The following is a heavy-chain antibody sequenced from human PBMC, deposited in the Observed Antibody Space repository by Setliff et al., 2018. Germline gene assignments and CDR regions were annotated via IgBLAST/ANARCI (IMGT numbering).Heavy chain of an antibody. V-gene: IGHV4-39*02. CDR2: FYYIGST. Sequence: PSETLSLTCTVSGGSISSSSYYWGWIRQAPGKGLEWIGSFYYIGSTYYNPSLKSRVTISVDTSKNHFSLKLTSVTASDTAVYYCVRLPVTVVRGVMTYFAYWGQGTLVTVSS. J-gene: IGHJ4*02. CDR1: GGSISSSSYY. D-gene: IGHD3-10*01. CDR3: VRLPVTVVRGVMTYFAY.